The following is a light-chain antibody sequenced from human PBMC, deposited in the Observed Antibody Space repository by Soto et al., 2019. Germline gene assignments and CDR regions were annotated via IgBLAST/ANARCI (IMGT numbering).Light chain of an antibody. J-gene: IGKJ1*01. V-gene: IGKV1-5*01. Sequence: DIQMTQSPSTLSASVGDRVTITCRASQSISSWLAWYQQKPGKAPTLLIYDASSLESGVPSRFSDSGSGTEFTPIISSLQPDDFATYYCQEYNSYWTFGQGTKVEIK. CDR2: DAS. CDR1: QSISSW. CDR3: QEYNSYWT.